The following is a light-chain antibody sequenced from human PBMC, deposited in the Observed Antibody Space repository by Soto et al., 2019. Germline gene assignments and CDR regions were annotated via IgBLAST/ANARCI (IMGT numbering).Light chain of an antibody. J-gene: IGKJ2*01. CDR2: GAS. CDR3: QQSYSSPPEYT. CDR1: QSIITY. V-gene: IGKV1-39*01. Sequence: DIQMTQSPSSLSASIGDRVTITCRASQSIITYLNWYQQKPGNAPKLLIHGASSLESGVPSRFSGRGSGTDFTLTISSLQTEDFATYDCQQSYSSPPEYTFGQGTNLEIK.